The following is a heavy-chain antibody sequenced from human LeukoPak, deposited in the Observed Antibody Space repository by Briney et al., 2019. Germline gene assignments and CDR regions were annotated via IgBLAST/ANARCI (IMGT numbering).Heavy chain of an antibody. J-gene: IGHJ6*03. CDR3: ARAGRDGYKLSYYYYMDV. CDR2: INPNSGGT. V-gene: IGHV1-2*02. CDR1: GGTFNTYA. Sequence: GASVKVSCKASGGTFNTYAISWVRQAPGQGLEWMGWINPNSGGTNYAQKFQGRVTMTGDTSISTAYMELSRLRSDDTAVYYCARAGRDGYKLSYYYYMDVWGKGTTVTVSS. D-gene: IGHD5-24*01.